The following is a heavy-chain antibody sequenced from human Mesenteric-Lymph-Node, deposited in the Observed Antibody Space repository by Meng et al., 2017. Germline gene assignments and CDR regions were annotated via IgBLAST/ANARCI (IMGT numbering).Heavy chain of an antibody. V-gene: IGHV4-30-4*01. CDR1: VDSSCGDNF. CDR3: VRDTRRGGGWFDP. Sequence: VAPTGSGPGLVKPSLTLSLTCTVSVDSSCGDNFWSWIRQPPGKGLEWIGYIYHGVNIYYTPSLRSRVTISVDKSRNQFSLKLTSVSAADTAVYYCVRDTRRGGGWFDPWGQGTLVTVSS. CDR2: IYHGVNI. D-gene: IGHD3-10*01. J-gene: IGHJ5*02.